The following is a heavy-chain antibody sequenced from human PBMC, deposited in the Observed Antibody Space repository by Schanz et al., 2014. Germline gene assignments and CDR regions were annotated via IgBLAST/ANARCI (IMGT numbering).Heavy chain of an antibody. D-gene: IGHD3-3*01. J-gene: IGHJ4*02. CDR1: GFTFNDYW. Sequence: DVQLVESGGGLVQPGGSLRLSCAASGFTFNDYWMHWVRQAPGKGLVWVSRINSDGRSTNYADSVKGRFSISRDNARNTLHLQMDSLRDEDTAVYYCARPIYDLWSGSFDYWGQGTLVTVSS. CDR3: ARPIYDLWSGSFDY. V-gene: IGHV3-74*01. CDR2: INSDGRST.